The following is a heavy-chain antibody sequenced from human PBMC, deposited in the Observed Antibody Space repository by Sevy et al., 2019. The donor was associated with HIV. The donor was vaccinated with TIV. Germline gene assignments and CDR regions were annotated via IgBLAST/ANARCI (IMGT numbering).Heavy chain of an antibody. D-gene: IGHD6-13*01. Sequence: ASVKVSCKASGYTFTSYGISWVRQAPGQGLEWMGWISAYNGNTNYAQKLQGRVTMTTDTSTGTAYMELRGLRSDDTAVDYCARDPRGRDIAAAGTMGYYYYGMDVWGQGTTVTVSS. CDR2: ISAYNGNT. J-gene: IGHJ6*02. CDR1: GYTFTSYG. V-gene: IGHV1-18*01. CDR3: ARDPRGRDIAAAGTMGYYYYGMDV.